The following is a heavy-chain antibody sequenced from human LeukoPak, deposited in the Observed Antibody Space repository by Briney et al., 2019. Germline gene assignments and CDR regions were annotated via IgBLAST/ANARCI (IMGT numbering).Heavy chain of an antibody. J-gene: IGHJ5*02. CDR1: GGSFSGYY. D-gene: IGHD3-10*01. Sequence: SETLSLTCAVYGGSFSGYYWSWIRQPPGKGLEWIGEINHSGSTNYNPSLKSRVTISVDTSKNQFSLKLSSVTAADTAVYYCARESVLLWFAQNWFDPWGQGTLVTVSS. CDR2: INHSGST. V-gene: IGHV4-34*01. CDR3: ARESVLLWFAQNWFDP.